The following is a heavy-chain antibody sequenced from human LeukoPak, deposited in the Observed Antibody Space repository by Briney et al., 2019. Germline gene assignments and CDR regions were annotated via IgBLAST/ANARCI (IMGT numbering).Heavy chain of an antibody. D-gene: IGHD3-10*01. CDR3: ARDSRVTMVRGVMELDY. Sequence: PSETLSLTCTVYGGSISSYYWSWIRQPPGKGLEWIGYIYYSGSTNYNPSLKSRVTISVDTSKNQFSLKLSSVTAADTAVYYCARDSRVTMVRGVMELDYWGRGTLVTVSS. V-gene: IGHV4-59*01. J-gene: IGHJ4*02. CDR2: IYYSGST. CDR1: GGSISSYY.